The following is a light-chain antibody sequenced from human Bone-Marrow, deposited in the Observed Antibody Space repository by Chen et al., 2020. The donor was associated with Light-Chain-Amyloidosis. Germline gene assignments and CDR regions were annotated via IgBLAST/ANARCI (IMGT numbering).Light chain of an antibody. J-gene: IGLJ2*01. CDR1: DLPTKY. Sequence: SYERTQPPSVSVSPGQTARITCSGDDLPTKYAYWYQQKPGQAPVLVIHRDTERPSGISVRFSGSSSGTTATLTISGVQAEDEADYHCQSADSSGTYEVIFGGGTKLTVL. CDR3: QSADSSGTYEVI. CDR2: RDT. V-gene: IGLV3-25*03.